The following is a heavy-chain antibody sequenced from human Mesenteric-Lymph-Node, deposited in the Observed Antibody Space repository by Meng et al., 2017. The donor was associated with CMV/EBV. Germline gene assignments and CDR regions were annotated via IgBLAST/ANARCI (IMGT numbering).Heavy chain of an antibody. CDR3: ARGLRGDIVVVPAAPRGSFDY. J-gene: IGHJ4*02. D-gene: IGHD2-2*01. Sequence: GCCRSGGRQPPGKGLKWIGGINHSGRTNYNPSLKSRVTISVDTSKNQFSLKLSSVTAADTAVYYCARGLRGDIVVVPAAPRGSFDYWGQGTLVTVSS. CDR2: INHSGRT. CDR1: GCC. V-gene: IGHV4-34*01.